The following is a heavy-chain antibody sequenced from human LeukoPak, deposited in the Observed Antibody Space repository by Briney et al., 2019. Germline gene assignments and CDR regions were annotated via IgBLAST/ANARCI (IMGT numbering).Heavy chain of an antibody. CDR3: ARHSGSRTKYYYFDY. V-gene: IGHV4-59*01. J-gene: IGHJ4*02. CDR1: GGSISSYY. Sequence: SETLSLTCIVSGGSISSYYWGWIRQPPGKGLEWIGYIYYSGSTNYNPSLKTRVTISVDTSKNQFSLKLSSVAAADTAVYYCARHSGSRTKYYYFDYWGQGTLVTVSS. D-gene: IGHD6-19*01. CDR2: IYYSGST.